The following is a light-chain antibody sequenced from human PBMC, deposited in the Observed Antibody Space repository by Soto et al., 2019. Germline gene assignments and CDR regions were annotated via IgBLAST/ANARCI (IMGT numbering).Light chain of an antibody. Sequence: QSALTQPASVSGSPGQSITISCTGTSSDVGGYNYVSWYQQHPGKAPKLMIYDVNNRPSGVSNRFSGSKSGNTAYLTISGLQAEDEADYYCSSLTSITTVVFGGGTKVTVL. J-gene: IGLJ2*01. CDR2: DVN. CDR3: SSLTSITTVV. CDR1: SSDVGGYNY. V-gene: IGLV2-14*01.